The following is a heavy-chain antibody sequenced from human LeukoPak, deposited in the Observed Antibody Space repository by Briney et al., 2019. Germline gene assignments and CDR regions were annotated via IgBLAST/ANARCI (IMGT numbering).Heavy chain of an antibody. CDR1: GFTFSIYC. J-gene: IGHJ3*02. Sequence: GACLSLAHAAAGFTFSIYCIHSVRQAPGNGLEWVAVVSYEGTNKHYEACVKGYFTISKDQSKNTLYKTMNSLRAEDTAVYHWARAKGGCYPIGPLGDAFDIWGQGTMVTVSS. D-gene: IGHD6-19*01. CDR3: ARAKGGCYPIGPLGDAFDI. V-gene: IGHV3-30*04. CDR2: VSYEGTNK.